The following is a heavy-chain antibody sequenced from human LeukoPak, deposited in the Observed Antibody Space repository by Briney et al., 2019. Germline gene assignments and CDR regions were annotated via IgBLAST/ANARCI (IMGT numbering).Heavy chain of an antibody. Sequence: GGSLRLSCAASGFTFSNAWMRWVRQAPGKGLEWVGRIKSKTDGGTTDYAAPVKGRFTISRDDSKNTLYLQMNSLKTEDTAVYYCTSRGYCSGGSCYPGYYFDYWGQGTLVTVSS. D-gene: IGHD2-15*01. J-gene: IGHJ4*02. CDR3: TSRGYCSGGSCYPGYYFDY. CDR1: GFTFSNAW. CDR2: IKSKTDGGTT. V-gene: IGHV3-15*01.